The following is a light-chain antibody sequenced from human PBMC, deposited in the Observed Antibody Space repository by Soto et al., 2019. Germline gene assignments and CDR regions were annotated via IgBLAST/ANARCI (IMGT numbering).Light chain of an antibody. CDR1: ISNIGKDT. CDR2: NDD. J-gene: IGLJ3*02. V-gene: IGLV1-44*01. Sequence: QSVLTQPPSVSGTPGLRVNLSCSGGISNIGKDTVNWYQQLPGTAPKLLMFNDDKRPSGVPDRFSGSRSGTSASLAISGLQSDDESVYFCSTWDDSLNGWVFGGGTKATVL. CDR3: STWDDSLNGWV.